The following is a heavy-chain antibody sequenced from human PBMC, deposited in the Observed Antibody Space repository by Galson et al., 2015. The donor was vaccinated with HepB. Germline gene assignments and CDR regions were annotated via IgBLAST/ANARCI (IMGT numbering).Heavy chain of an antibody. CDR3: AKAFPEKTDGWYRQALYYFDS. CDR1: GFTFSYYA. D-gene: IGHD6-19*01. Sequence: SLRLSCAASGFTFSYYAMSWVRQAPGKGLEWISAITPSGDNTYSADSMKGRFFISRDNSQNTLFLQMNSLRADDTAIYFCAKAFPEKTDGWYRQALYYFDSWGQGTRVTVSS. V-gene: IGHV3-23*01. CDR2: ITPSGDNT. J-gene: IGHJ4*02.